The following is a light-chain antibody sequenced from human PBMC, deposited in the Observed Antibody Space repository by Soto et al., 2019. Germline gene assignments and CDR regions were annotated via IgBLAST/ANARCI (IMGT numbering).Light chain of an antibody. CDR2: GAS. J-gene: IGKJ4*01. CDR1: QSVSSSY. CDR3: HQYDSSPLT. V-gene: IGKV3-20*01. Sequence: EIVLTQSPGTLSLSPGERATLSCRASQSVSSSYLDWYQQKPGQAPRLLIYGASSRATGIPDRFSGSGSGTDFTLTISRLETADFAVYYCHQYDSSPLTFGVGTKVEIK.